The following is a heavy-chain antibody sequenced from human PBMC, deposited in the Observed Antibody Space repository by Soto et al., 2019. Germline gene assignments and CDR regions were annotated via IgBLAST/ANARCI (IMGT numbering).Heavy chain of an antibody. V-gene: IGHV1-2*04. Sequence: GASVKVSCKASGYTFTGYYMHWVRQAPGQGLEWMGWINPNSGGTNYAQKFQGWVTMTRDTSISTAYMELSRLRSDDTAVYYCARDCSGGSCLYGMDVWGQGTTVTVS. CDR1: GYTFTGYY. CDR2: INPNSGGT. CDR3: ARDCSGGSCLYGMDV. J-gene: IGHJ6*02. D-gene: IGHD2-15*01.